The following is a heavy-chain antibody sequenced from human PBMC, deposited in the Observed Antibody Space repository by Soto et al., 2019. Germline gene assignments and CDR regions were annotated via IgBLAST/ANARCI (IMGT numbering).Heavy chain of an antibody. CDR2: IIPIFGTA. Sequence: ASVKVSCKASGGTFSSYAISWARQAPGQGLEWMGGIIPIFGTANYAQKFQGRVTITADESTSTAYMELSSLRSEDTAVYYCARGPEWGGNSVLYFDYWGQGTLVTVSS. D-gene: IGHD2-21*02. CDR1: GGTFSSYA. V-gene: IGHV1-69*13. CDR3: ARGPEWGGNSVLYFDY. J-gene: IGHJ4*02.